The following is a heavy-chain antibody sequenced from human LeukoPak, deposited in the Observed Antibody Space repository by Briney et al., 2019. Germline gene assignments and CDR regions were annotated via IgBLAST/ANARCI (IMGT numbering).Heavy chain of an antibody. D-gene: IGHD1-14*01. Sequence: GGSLRLSCAASEFTFSSYGMSWVRQAPGKGLEWVSAISGSGGSTYYADSVKGRFTILRDNSKNTLYLQMNSLRAEDTAVYYCARLTGFPYYFDYWGQGTLVTVSS. CDR2: ISGSGGST. CDR3: ARLTGFPYYFDY. J-gene: IGHJ4*02. CDR1: EFTFSSYG. V-gene: IGHV3-23*01.